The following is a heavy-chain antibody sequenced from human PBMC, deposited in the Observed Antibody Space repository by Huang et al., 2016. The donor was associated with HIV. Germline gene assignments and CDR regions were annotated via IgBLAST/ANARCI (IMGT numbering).Heavy chain of an antibody. CDR2: IYGGGTT. J-gene: IGHJ4*02. D-gene: IGHD2-8*02. V-gene: IGHV3-53*01. CDR3: AKEGDTGAALGY. Sequence: EVQLVESGGGLIQPGGSLRLSCAASGFTVSTNYMTWVRQAPGKGLEWVLLIYGGGTTDYADSVKGRFTISRDDSENTLYLHMTSLRAGDTAVYYCAKEGDTGAALGYWGQGTLVTVS. CDR1: GFTVSTNY.